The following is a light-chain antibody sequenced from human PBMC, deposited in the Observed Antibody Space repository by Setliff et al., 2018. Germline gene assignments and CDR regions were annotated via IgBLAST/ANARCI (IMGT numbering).Light chain of an antibody. J-gene: IGLJ1*01. CDR1: SSNIGSNT. V-gene: IGLV1-44*01. CDR3: AAWDDSLNGPV. CDR2: SNN. Sequence: QSALTQPPSASGTPGQRVTISCSGSSSNIGSNTVNWYQQLAGTAPKLLIYSNNQRPSGVPDRFSGSKSGTSASLAISGLQSEDEADYYCAAWDDSLNGPVFGTGTKVTVL.